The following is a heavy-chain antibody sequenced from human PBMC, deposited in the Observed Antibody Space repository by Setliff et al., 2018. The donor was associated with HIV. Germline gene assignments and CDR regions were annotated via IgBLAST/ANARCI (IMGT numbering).Heavy chain of an antibody. Sequence: ASLKVSCKASGYTFTSYGISWVRQAPGQGLEWMGWISAYNGNTNYAQKLQGRVTMTTDTSTSTAYMELRSLRSDDTAVYYCARCMGRPDVSDYGDYVDYWGQGTLVTVS. V-gene: IGHV1-18*01. CDR1: GYTFTSYG. D-gene: IGHD4-17*01. J-gene: IGHJ4*02. CDR2: ISAYNGNT. CDR3: ARCMGRPDVSDYGDYVDY.